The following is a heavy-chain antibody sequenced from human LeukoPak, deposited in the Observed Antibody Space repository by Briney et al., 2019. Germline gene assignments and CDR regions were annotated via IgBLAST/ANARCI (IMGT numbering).Heavy chain of an antibody. J-gene: IGHJ4*02. CDR1: GYTFATYY. D-gene: IGHD5-18*01. V-gene: IGHV1-46*01. CDR2: INPSSGST. CDR3: AIMSRVDTGKSPLDD. Sequence: ASVKVSCTASGYTFATYYMHWVRQAPGQGLEWMGVINPSSGSTNYAQNFQGRVTMTRDTSTSTVYMELSSLRSEDTAMYYCAIMSRVDTGKSPLDDWGQGSLVTVSS.